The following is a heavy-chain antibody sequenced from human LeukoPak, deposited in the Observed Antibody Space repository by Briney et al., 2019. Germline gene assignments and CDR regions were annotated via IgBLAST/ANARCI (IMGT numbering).Heavy chain of an antibody. CDR3: ARDRLGSWDAFDI. Sequence: GGSLRLSCAASGFTFSSYSMNWVRQAPGKGLEWVSPISSSSSYIYYANSVKGRFTISTDNAKNSQYLQINSLRAEDTAVYYCARDRLGSWDAFDIWGQGTLVTVSS. D-gene: IGHD2-15*01. V-gene: IGHV3-21*01. CDR1: GFTFSSYS. J-gene: IGHJ3*02. CDR2: ISSSSSYI.